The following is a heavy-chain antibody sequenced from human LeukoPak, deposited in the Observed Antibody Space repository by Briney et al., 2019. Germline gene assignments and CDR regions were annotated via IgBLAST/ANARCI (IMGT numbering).Heavy chain of an antibody. D-gene: IGHD1-26*01. CDR1: GASISNYY. CDR3: ARARTVGTIQYYFDY. Sequence: PSETLSLTCTVSGASISNYYWSWIRQPAGKGLDWIGRVYASGTTNYNPSLKSRVTMSVDTSKNQFALKLSSMTAADTAVYYCARARTVGTIQYYFDYWGQGTLVTVSS. CDR2: VYASGTT. V-gene: IGHV4-4*07. J-gene: IGHJ4*02.